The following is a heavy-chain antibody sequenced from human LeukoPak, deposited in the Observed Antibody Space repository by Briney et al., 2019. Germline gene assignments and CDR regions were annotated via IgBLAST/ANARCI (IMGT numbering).Heavy chain of an antibody. CDR3: TTDVLRFFPLNDY. V-gene: IGHV3-15*01. D-gene: IGHD3-3*01. CDR1: GFTFSNAW. J-gene: IGHJ4*02. CDR2: IKSKTDGGTT. Sequence: GGSLRLSCAASGFTFSNAWMSWVRQAPGKGLEWVGRIKSKTDGGTTDYAAPVKGRFTISRDDSKNTLYLQMNSLKTEDTAVYCCTTDVLRFFPLNDYWGQGTLVTVSS.